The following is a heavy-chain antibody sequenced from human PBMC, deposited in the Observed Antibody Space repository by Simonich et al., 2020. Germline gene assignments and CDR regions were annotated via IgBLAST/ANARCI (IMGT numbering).Heavy chain of an antibody. V-gene: IGHV4-34*01. Sequence: QVQLQQWGAGLLKPSETLSLTCAVYGGSFSGYYWSWIRQPPGKGLGWIGEINHSGSTNYNPSLKSRVTISVDTSKNQFSLKLSSVTAADTAVYYCASPSGSYAGGHAFDIWGQGTMVTVSS. CDR1: GGSFSGYY. D-gene: IGHD1-26*01. CDR3: ASPSGSYAGGHAFDI. J-gene: IGHJ3*02. CDR2: INHSGST.